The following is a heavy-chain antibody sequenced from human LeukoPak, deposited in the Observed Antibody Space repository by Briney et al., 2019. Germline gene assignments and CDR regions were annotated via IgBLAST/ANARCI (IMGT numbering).Heavy chain of an antibody. CDR1: GFTFRSHA. J-gene: IGHJ3*01. V-gene: IGHV3-30-3*01. Sequence: GGTLRLSCAASGFTFRSHAMHWVRQAPGKGLEWVGVISYDGGNKDYADSVKGRFTTSRDNSKNTLYLQMNSLRAEDTAVYYCARSAGDPHASDFWGQGTMVIVSS. CDR2: ISYDGGNK. D-gene: IGHD4-17*01. CDR3: ARSAGDPHASDF.